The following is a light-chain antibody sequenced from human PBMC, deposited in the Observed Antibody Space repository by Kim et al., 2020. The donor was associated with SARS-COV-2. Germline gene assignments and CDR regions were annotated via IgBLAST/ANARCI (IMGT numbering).Light chain of an antibody. Sequence: APVGDRVTITGRASQGIGNYLAWYQQNPGKVPKLLIYAASTLQSGFPSRSSGRGSGTDFPLTIGSLRPEDVPSYSCQRNNSGPFTFGPGTKV. V-gene: IGKV1-27*01. CDR3: QRNNSGPFT. CDR2: AAS. CDR1: QGIGNY. J-gene: IGKJ3*01.